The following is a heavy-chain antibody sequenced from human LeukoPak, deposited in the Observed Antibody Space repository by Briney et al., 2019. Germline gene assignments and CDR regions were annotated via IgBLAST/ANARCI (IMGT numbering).Heavy chain of an antibody. CDR1: GYSFTSYW. Sequence: GESLKISCKGSGYSFTSYWIGWVRQMPGKGLEWMGIIYPGDSDTRYSPSFQGQVTISADKSISTAYLQWSSLKASDTAMYYCARHRGHYGTNVDYYYYGMDVWGQGTTVTVSS. J-gene: IGHJ6*02. D-gene: IGHD4-17*01. CDR3: ARHRGHYGTNVDYYYYGMDV. CDR2: IYPGDSDT. V-gene: IGHV5-51*01.